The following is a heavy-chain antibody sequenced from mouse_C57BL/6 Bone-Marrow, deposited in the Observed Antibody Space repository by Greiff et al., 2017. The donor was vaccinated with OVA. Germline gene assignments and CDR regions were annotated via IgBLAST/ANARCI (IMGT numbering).Heavy chain of an antibody. V-gene: IGHV5-9-1*02. J-gene: IGHJ2*01. Sequence: EVKLMESGAGLVKPGGSLKLSCAASGFTFSSYAMSWVRQTPEKRLEWVAYISSGGDYIYYADTVKGRFTISRDNARNTLYLQMSSLKSEDTAMYYCTREGLPYYFDYWGQGTTLKVSS. CDR2: ISSGGDYI. CDR1: GFTFSSYA. D-gene: IGHD3-3*01. CDR3: TREGLPYYFDY.